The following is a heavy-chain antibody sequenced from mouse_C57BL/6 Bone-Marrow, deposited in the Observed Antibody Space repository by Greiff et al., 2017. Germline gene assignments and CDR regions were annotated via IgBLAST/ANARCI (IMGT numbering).Heavy chain of an antibody. CDR3: TSLYGYWYFDV. V-gene: IGHV14-4*01. J-gene: IGHJ1*03. D-gene: IGHD1-1*02. CDR1: GFNIKDDY. Sequence: VQLQQSGAELVRPGASVKLSCTASGFNIKDDYMHWVKQRPEQGLEWIGWIDPENGDTEYASKFQGKATITADTSSNTAYLQLSSLTSEDTAVYYCTSLYGYWYFDVWGTGTTVTVSS. CDR2: IDPENGDT.